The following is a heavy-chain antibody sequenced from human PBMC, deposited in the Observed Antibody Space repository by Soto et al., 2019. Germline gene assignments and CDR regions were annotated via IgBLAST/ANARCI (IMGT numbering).Heavy chain of an antibody. CDR1: GYTLTELS. J-gene: IGHJ3*02. V-gene: IGHV1-24*01. CDR2: FDPEDGET. D-gene: IGHD6-6*01. CDR3: ATREYSSSSFRENDAFDI. Sequence: ASVKVSCKVSGYTLTELSMHWVRQAPGKGLEWMGGFDPEDGETIYAQKFQGRVTMTEDTSTDTAYMELSSLRSEDTAVYYCATREYSSSSFRENDAFDIWGQGTMVTASS.